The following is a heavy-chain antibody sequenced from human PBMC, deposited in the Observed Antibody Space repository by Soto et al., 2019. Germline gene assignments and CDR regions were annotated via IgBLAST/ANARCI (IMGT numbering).Heavy chain of an antibody. CDR2: IYRGGDI. D-gene: IGHD7-27*01. V-gene: IGHV3-66*01. CDR3: ARDRRDGDKI. J-gene: IGHJ4*02. CDR1: GFSVSSYY. Sequence: EVQVVESGGGLVQPGGSLRLSCAASGFSVSSYYMSWFRQAPGKGLEWVSAIYRGGDIYYAASVQGRFTTSRDISRNSLDLQMNSLRVEDTAVYYCARDRRDGDKIWGQGVVVTVSS.